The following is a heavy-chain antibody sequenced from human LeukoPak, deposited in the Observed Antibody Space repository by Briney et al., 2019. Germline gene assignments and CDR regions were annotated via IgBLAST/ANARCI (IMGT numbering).Heavy chain of an antibody. D-gene: IGHD5-24*01. V-gene: IGHV4-59*01. J-gene: IGHJ4*02. Sequence: PSETLSLTCTVSGGSISSYYWSWIRQPPGKGLEWIGHIYYSGSTNYNPSLKSRVTISVDTSKNQIALKLSSVTAADTAVYYCERGVEMATILVGLWGQGTLVTVSS. CDR3: ERGVEMATILVGL. CDR1: GGSISSYY. CDR2: IYYSGST.